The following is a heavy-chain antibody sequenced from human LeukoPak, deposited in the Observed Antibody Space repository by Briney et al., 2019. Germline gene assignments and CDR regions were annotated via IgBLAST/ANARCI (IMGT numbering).Heavy chain of an antibody. CDR1: GFTVSSKY. Sequence: PGGSLRLSCAASGFTVSSKYMTWVRQAPGKGLEWVSAISGSGGSTYYADSVKGRFTISRDNSKNTLYLQMNSLRAEDTAVYYCAKVSDGDYEEYFQHWGRGTLVTVS. CDR2: ISGSGGST. CDR3: AKVSDGDYEEYFQH. D-gene: IGHD4-17*01. J-gene: IGHJ1*01. V-gene: IGHV3-23*01.